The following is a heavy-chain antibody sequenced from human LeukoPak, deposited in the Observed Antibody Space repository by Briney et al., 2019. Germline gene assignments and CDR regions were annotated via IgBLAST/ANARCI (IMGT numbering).Heavy chain of an antibody. Sequence: GGSLRLSCAASGFTFSRYGMSWVRQAPGKGLEWVSAISGSGGSTYYADSVKGRFTISRDNSKNTLYLQMNSLRAEDTAVYYCAKLPSGYYGSGSYYKAWIDYWGQGTLVTVSS. V-gene: IGHV3-23*01. CDR3: AKLPSGYYGSGSYYKAWIDY. CDR2: ISGSGGST. J-gene: IGHJ4*02. CDR1: GFTFSRYG. D-gene: IGHD3-10*01.